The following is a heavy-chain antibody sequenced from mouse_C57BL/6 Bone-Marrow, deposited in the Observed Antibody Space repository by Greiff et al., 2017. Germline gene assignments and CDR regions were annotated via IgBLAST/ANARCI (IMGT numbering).Heavy chain of an antibody. CDR2: VYPYNGGT. D-gene: IGHD2-4*01. V-gene: IGHV1-36*01. CDR3: ARDDYGWFAY. Sequence: EVKLQESGPVLVKPGPSVKISCKASGFTFTDYYMHWVKPSHGKSLEWIGLVYPYNGGTSYNQKFKGKATLTVDTSSSTAYMGLNSLTSEDSAVYYCARDDYGWFAYWGQGTLVTVSA. CDR1: GFTFTDYY. J-gene: IGHJ3*01.